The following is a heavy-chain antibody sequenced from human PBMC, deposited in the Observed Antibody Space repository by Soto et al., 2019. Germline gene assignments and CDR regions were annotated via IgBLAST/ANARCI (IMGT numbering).Heavy chain of an antibody. CDR2: IIPIFGRP. Sequence: QVQLVQSGTEVKKPGSSVKVSCKASGGTFSTLAVSWVRQAPGQGLEWMGGIIPIFGRPVYAQKFQGRVTNTADESTSIVYMGLSSLSSEDPAGYYCARAPYEDYAVPEPNYFESWGQGTLVTVSS. D-gene: IGHD4-17*01. CDR1: GGTFSTLA. CDR3: ARAPYEDYAVPEPNYFES. J-gene: IGHJ4*02. V-gene: IGHV1-69*01.